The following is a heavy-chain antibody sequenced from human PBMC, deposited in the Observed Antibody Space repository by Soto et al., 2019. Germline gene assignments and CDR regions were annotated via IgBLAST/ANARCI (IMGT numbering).Heavy chain of an antibody. D-gene: IGHD5-18*01. CDR1: GFTFSSYA. CDR2: ISGSGGST. V-gene: IGHV3-23*01. CDR3: AKDRDSYGYYYYYGMDV. Sequence: EVQLLESGGGLVQPGGSLRLSCAASGFTFSSYAMSWVRQAPGKGLEWVSAISGSGGSTYYADSVKGRFTISRDTSKNTLYLQMNSRRAEDTAVYYCAKDRDSYGYYYYYGMDVWGQGTTVTVSS. J-gene: IGHJ6*02.